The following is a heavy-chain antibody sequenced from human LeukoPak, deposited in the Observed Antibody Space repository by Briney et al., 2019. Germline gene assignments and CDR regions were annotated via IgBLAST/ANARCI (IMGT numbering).Heavy chain of an antibody. CDR1: GSTFSSYA. J-gene: IGHJ3*02. CDR2: IIPILGIA. Sequence: ASVKVSCKAYGSTFSSYAISWVRQAPGQGLEWMGRIIPILGIANYAQKFQSRVTITADKSTTTVYMELSSLRSEDTAVYYCARAYYDSSGYYSEDVFNAFDIWGQGTMVTVSS. V-gene: IGHV1-69*04. CDR3: ARAYYDSSGYYSEDVFNAFDI. D-gene: IGHD3-22*01.